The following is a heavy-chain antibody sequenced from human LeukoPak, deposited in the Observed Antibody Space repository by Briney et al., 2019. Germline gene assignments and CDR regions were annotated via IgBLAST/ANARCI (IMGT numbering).Heavy chain of an antibody. CDR3: ARVGDTVMAQPVDY. V-gene: IGHV3-21*01. J-gene: IGHJ4*02. Sequence: GGSLRLSCAASGFTFSSYSMNWVRQAPGKGLEWVSSISSSSSYIYYADSVKGRFTISRDNAKNSLYLQMNSLRAEDTAVYYCARVGDTVMAQPVDYWGQGTLVTVSS. D-gene: IGHD5-18*01. CDR2: ISSSSSYI. CDR1: GFTFSSYS.